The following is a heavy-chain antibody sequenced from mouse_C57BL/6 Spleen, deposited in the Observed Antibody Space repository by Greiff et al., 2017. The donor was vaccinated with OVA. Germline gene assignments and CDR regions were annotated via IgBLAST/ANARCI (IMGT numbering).Heavy chain of an antibody. J-gene: IGHJ3*01. D-gene: IGHD1-1*01. CDR2: INPNNGGT. CDR1: GYTFTDYN. Sequence: EVQLQQSGPELVKPGASVKIPCKASGYTFTDYNMDWVKQSHGKSLEWIGDINPNNGGTIYNQKFKGKATLTVDKSSSTAYMELRSLTSEDTAVYYCASTYGSSSWFAYWGQGTLVTVSA. V-gene: IGHV1-18*01. CDR3: ASTYGSSSWFAY.